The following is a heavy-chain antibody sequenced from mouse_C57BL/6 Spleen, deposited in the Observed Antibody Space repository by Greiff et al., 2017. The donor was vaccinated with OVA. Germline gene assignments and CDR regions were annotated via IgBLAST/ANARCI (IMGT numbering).Heavy chain of an antibody. Sequence: QVQLQQPGAELVKPGASVKLSCKASGYTFTSYWMHWVKQRPGQGLEWIGMIHPNSGSTNYNEKFKSKATLTVDHSSSTAYMQLSSLTSEDSAVYYCASPIYYSSGVWGTGTTVTVSS. V-gene: IGHV1-64*01. CDR2: IHPNSGST. D-gene: IGHD1-1*01. CDR1: GYTFTSYW. CDR3: ASPIYYSSGV. J-gene: IGHJ1*03.